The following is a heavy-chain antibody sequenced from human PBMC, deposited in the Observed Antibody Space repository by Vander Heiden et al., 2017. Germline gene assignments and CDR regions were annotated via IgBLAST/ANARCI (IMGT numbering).Heavy chain of an antibody. J-gene: IGHJ4*02. CDR2: ISGSGGST. CDR3: AKGNTKDYYDSSGYYY. Sequence: EVQLLESGGGLVQPGGSLRLSCAASGLPFSSSAMSWVRQAPGKGLEWVSAISGSGGSTYYADSVKGRFTISRDNSKNTLYLQMNSLRAEDTAVYYCAKGNTKDYYDSSGYYYWGQGTLVTVSS. CDR1: GLPFSSSA. D-gene: IGHD3-22*01. V-gene: IGHV3-23*01.